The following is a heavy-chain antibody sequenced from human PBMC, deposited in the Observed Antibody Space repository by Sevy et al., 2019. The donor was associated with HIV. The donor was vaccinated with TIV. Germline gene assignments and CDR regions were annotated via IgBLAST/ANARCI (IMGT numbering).Heavy chain of an antibody. CDR3: AKGVGYSSGWYNWFDP. J-gene: IGHJ5*02. CDR1: GFTFSSYG. CDR2: IRYDGSNK. Sequence: GGSLRLSCAASGFTFSSYGMHWVRQAPGKGLEWVAFIRYDGSNKYYADSVKGRFTISRDNSKNKLYLQMNSLRAEDTAVYYCAKGVGYSSGWYNWFDPWGQGTLVTVSS. V-gene: IGHV3-30*02. D-gene: IGHD6-19*01.